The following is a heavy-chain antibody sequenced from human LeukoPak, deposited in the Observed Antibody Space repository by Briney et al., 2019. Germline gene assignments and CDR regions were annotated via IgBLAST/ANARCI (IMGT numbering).Heavy chain of an antibody. CDR2: IYSGGST. Sequence: GGSLRLSCAASGFTVSSNYMSWVRQAPGKGLEWVSVIYSGGSTYYADSVKGRFTISRDNSKNTLYLQMNSLRAEDTAVYYCVRGDYGDYTLFDYWGQGTLVTVSP. CDR1: GFTVSSNY. D-gene: IGHD4-17*01. CDR3: VRGDYGDYTLFDY. J-gene: IGHJ4*02. V-gene: IGHV3-53*01.